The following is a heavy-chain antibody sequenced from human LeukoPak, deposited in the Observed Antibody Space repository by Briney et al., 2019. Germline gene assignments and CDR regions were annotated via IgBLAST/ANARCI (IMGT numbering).Heavy chain of an antibody. J-gene: IGHJ5*02. D-gene: IGHD5-12*01. V-gene: IGHV4-59*01. CDR1: GGSISSYY. CDR2: IYYSGST. CDR3: ARVSGYDYEGSSGWYENWFDP. Sequence: SETLSLTCTVSGGSISSYYWSWIRQPPGKGLEWIGYIYYSGSTNYNPSLKSRVTISVDTSKNQFSLKLSSVTAADTAVYYCARVSGYDYEGSSGWYENWFDPWGQGTLVTVSS.